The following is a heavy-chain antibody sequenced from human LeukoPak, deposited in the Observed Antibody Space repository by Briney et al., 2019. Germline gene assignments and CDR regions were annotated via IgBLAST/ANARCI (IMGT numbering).Heavy chain of an antibody. J-gene: IGHJ4*02. V-gene: IGHV1-69*05. Sequence: PVKVSCKASGGTFSSYAISWVRQAPGQGLEWMGGIIPIFGTANYAQKFQGRVTITTDESTSTAYMELSSLRSEDTALYYCARGITMVRGAQRYYFDYWGQGTLVTVSS. CDR3: ARGITMVRGAQRYYFDY. D-gene: IGHD3-10*01. CDR2: IIPIFGTA. CDR1: GGTFSSYA.